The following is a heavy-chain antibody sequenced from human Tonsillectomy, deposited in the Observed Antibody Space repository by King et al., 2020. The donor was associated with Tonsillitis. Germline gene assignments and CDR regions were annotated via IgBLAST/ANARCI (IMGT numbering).Heavy chain of an antibody. D-gene: IGHD3-16*02. Sequence: VQLVESGGTLVQPGGSLRLSCAASTFTVTTNSMNWVRQAPGKGLEWLSVIYSGGATYYADSVKGRFTLSRHNSKNTLYLQMNSLRVEDTAVYYSATTGRSYYFHGMDVWGQGTTVIVSS. J-gene: IGHJ6*02. CDR2: IYSGGAT. V-gene: IGHV3-53*04. CDR3: ATTGRSYYFHGMDV. CDR1: TFTVTTNS.